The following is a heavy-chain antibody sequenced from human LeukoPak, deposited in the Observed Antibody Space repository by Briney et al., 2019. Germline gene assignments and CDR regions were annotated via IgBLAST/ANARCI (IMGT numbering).Heavy chain of an antibody. CDR2: IYYSGST. V-gene: IGHV4-59*01. CDR3: ARGKNWFDP. Sequence: SETLSLTCNVCGGSISSYYWSWIRQPPGKGLEWIGYIYYSGSTNYNPSLKSRVTISVDTSKNQFSLKVSSVTAADTAVYYCARGKNWFDPWGQGTLVIVSS. CDR1: GGSISSYY. J-gene: IGHJ5*02.